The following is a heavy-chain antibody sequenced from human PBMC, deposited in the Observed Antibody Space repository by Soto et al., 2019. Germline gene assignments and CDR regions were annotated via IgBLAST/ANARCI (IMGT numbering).Heavy chain of an antibody. D-gene: IGHD1-26*01. J-gene: IGHJ6*02. V-gene: IGHV3-30*18. CDR2: ISYDGSNK. CDR1: GFTFSSYG. Sequence: GGSLRLSCAASGFTFSSYGMHWVPQAPGKGLEWVAVISYDGSNKYYADSVKGRFTISRDNSKNTLYLQMNSLRAEDTAVYYCAKGATHYYGMDVWGQGTTVTVSS. CDR3: AKGATHYYGMDV.